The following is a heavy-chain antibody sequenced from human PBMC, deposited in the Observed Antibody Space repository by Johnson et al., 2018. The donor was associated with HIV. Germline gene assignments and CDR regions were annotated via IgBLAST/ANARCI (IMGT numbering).Heavy chain of an antibody. CDR3: AKVSGWPRGLLGLRWAM. CDR2: ISGSGGST. Sequence: VQLVESGGGLVQPGGSLRLSCAASGFTFSTCAMSWVRQAPGQGLAWVSAISGSGGSTYYTDSVKGRFTITRDNSKNTLYLQMNSLRAEDTAVYYCAKVSGWPRGLLGLRWAMWG. D-gene: IGHD6-19*01. CDR1: GFTFSTCA. V-gene: IGHV3-23*04. J-gene: IGHJ1*01.